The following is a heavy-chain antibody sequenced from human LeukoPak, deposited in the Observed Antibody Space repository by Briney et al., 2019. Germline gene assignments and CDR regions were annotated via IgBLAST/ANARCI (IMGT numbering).Heavy chain of an antibody. V-gene: IGHV3-33*01. Sequence: GRSLRLSCAASGFTFSSYVMHWVRQAPGKGLEWVAAIWYDGSNKYYADSVKGRFTISRDNSKNTLYLQMNSLRAEDTAVYYCARDLGYCSSTSCYGIDYWGQGTLVTVSS. CDR2: IWYDGSNK. J-gene: IGHJ4*02. CDR1: GFTFSSYV. CDR3: ARDLGYCSSTSCYGIDY. D-gene: IGHD2-2*01.